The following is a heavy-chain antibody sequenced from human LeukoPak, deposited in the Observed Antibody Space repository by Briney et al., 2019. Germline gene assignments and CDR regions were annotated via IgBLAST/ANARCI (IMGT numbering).Heavy chain of an antibody. CDR1: GGSISSSSYY. CDR2: IYYSGST. CDR3: ARFWGTAAMFDY. V-gene: IGHV4-39*01. J-gene: IGHJ4*02. Sequence: SETLSLTCTVSGGSISSSSYYWGWPRHPPGKGLEWIGSIYYSGSTYYNPSLKSRVTISVDTSKNQFSLKLSSVTAADTAVYYCARFWGTAAMFDYWGQGTLVTVSS. D-gene: IGHD2-2*01.